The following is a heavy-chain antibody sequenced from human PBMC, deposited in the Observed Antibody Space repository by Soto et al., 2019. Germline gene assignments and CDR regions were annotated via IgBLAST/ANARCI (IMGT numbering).Heavy chain of an antibody. CDR2: ISYDGSNK. Sequence: QVQLVESGGGVVQPGRSLRLSCAASGFTFSSYGMHWVREAPGKGLEWVAVISYDGSNKYYADSVKGRFTISRDNSKNTLYLQMNSLRAEDTAVYYCAKEKVDTAKYGDHYYYYGMDVWGQGTTVTVSS. CDR3: AKEKVDTAKYGDHYYYYGMDV. CDR1: GFTFSSYG. V-gene: IGHV3-30*18. J-gene: IGHJ6*02. D-gene: IGHD5-18*01.